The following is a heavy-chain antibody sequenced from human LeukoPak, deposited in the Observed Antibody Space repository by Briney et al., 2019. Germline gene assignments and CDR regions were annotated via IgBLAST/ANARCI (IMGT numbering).Heavy chain of an antibody. J-gene: IGHJ4*02. CDR3: ARGTHQNWGIDY. Sequence: PGGSLRLSRAASGFTFSSYWMHWVRQAPGKGLVWVSRINSDGSSTSYADSAKGRFTISRDNAKNTLYLQMNSLRAEDTAVYYCARGTHQNWGIDYWGQGTLVTVSS. D-gene: IGHD7-27*01. CDR1: GFTFSSYW. V-gene: IGHV3-74*01. CDR2: INSDGSST.